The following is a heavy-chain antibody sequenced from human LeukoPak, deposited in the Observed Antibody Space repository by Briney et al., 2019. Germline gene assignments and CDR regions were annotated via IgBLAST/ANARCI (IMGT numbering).Heavy chain of an antibody. CDR1: GGSISSGGYS. V-gene: IGHV4-61*08. D-gene: IGHD2-2*01. CDR3: AREVVPAALGEFWFDP. J-gene: IGHJ5*02. CDR2: IYYSGST. Sequence: PSETLSLTCAVSGGSISSGGYSWSWIRQPPGKGLEWIGYIYYSGSTNYNPSLKSRVTISVDTSKNQFSLKLSSVTAADTAVYYCAREVVPAALGEFWFDPWGQGTLVTVSS.